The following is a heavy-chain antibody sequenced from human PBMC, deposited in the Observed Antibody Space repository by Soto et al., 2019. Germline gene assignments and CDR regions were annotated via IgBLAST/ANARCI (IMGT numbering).Heavy chain of an antibody. J-gene: IGHJ4*02. D-gene: IGHD1-20*01. CDR1: GFTFNIYA. CDR3: ATVHNTSRSFDY. Sequence: GSLRLSCAASGFTFNIYAMTWVRQAPGKGLEWVSTTGATGRTTYYSDAVKGRFTVSRDNSKNTLDLQMSNLRAEDTAVYYCATVHNTSRSFDYRGQGTLVTVSS. CDR2: TGATGRTT. V-gene: IGHV3-23*01.